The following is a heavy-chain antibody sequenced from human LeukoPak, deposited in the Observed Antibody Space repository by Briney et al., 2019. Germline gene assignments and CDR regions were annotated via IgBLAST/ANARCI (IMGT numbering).Heavy chain of an antibody. CDR2: TSGSGGNP. D-gene: IGHD3-10*01. CDR1: GFTFSSYA. V-gene: IGHV3-23*01. CDR3: GKETGIILVRGAVDY. Sequence: GGSLRLSCAGSGFTFSSYAMSWVRQAPGKGVEWVSVTSGSGGNPYYADSVKGRFTISRDNSKNTVYLHMNSLRAEDTALYYCGKETGIILVRGAVDYWGQGTLVTVSS. J-gene: IGHJ4*02.